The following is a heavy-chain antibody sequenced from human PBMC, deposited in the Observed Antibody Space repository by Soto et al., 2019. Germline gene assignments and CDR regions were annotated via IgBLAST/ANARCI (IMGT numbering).Heavy chain of an antibody. J-gene: IGHJ4*02. CDR1: GFTFSIYA. V-gene: IGHV3-64D*06. D-gene: IGHD3-22*01. Sequence: GGSLRLSCSASGFTFSIYAMHWVRQAPGKGLEYVSSISTNGGSTDYADSVKGRFTISRDNSKNTVYLQMSSLRVEDTAVYYCVKGGYYYDSSGYYPFDYWGQGT. CDR3: VKGGYYYDSSGYYPFDY. CDR2: ISTNGGST.